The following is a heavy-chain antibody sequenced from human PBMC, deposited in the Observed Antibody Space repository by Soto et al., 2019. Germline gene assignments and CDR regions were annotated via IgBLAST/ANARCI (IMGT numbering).Heavy chain of an antibody. CDR3: ATQLYSYGSGTFQH. V-gene: IGHV3-23*01. Sequence: EVPLLESGGGLVQPGGSLRLSCAASGFIFSSYAMSWVRQAPGKGLEWVSAISGSGGSTYYADSVKGRFTISRDNSKNTLYLQMNSLRAEDTAVYYCATQLYSYGSGTFQHWGQGTLVTVSS. J-gene: IGHJ1*01. CDR2: ISGSGGST. D-gene: IGHD3-10*01. CDR1: GFIFSSYA.